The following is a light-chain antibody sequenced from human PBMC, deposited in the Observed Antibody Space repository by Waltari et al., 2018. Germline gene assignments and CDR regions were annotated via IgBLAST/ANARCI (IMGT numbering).Light chain of an antibody. Sequence: QSALTQPASVSGSPGHSITISCTGTSSDIGTYNYVSWSQQHPGTAPKLMIYDVSNRPSGVSNRFSGSKSGNTASLTISGLQAEDEADYYCSSYTSRNTWVFGGGTKLTVL. CDR2: DVS. CDR1: SSDIGTYNY. V-gene: IGLV2-14*03. J-gene: IGLJ3*02. CDR3: SSYTSRNTWV.